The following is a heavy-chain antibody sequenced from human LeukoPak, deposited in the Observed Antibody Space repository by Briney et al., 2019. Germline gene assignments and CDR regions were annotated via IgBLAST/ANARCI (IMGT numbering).Heavy chain of an antibody. J-gene: IGHJ4*02. Sequence: GGSLRLSCAASGFTFSSYSMNWVRQAPGKGLEWVGRIKSKTDGATTDYAAPAKGRFTISRDDSKNTLYLQMNSLKTEDTAVYYCTTSPFCSSTSCYEGDFDYWGQGTLVTVSS. V-gene: IGHV3-15*01. CDR1: GFTFSSYS. CDR2: IKSKTDGATT. CDR3: TTSPFCSSTSCYEGDFDY. D-gene: IGHD2-2*01.